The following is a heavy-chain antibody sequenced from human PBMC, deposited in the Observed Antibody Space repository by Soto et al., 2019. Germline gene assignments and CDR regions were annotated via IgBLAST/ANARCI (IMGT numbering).Heavy chain of an antibody. V-gene: IGHV3-23*01. J-gene: IGHJ4*02. D-gene: IGHD6-19*01. CDR2: ISASGGST. Sequence: GGSLRLSCAASGFTFSTYAMTWVRQAPGKGLEWVSGISASGGSTYYADSVKGRFTISRDNSKNTLYLQMNNLRAEDTAVYYCAKGHSSGWYFFDYWGQGTLVT. CDR1: GFTFSTYA. CDR3: AKGHSSGWYFFDY.